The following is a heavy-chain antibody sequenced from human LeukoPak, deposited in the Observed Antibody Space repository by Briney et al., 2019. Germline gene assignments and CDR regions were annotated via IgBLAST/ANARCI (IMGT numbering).Heavy chain of an antibody. D-gene: IGHD2-2*01. CDR2: IVVGSGNT. J-gene: IGHJ6*03. Sequence: SVKVSCKASGFTFTSSAMQWVRQARGQRLESIGWIVVGSGNTNYAQKFQERVTITRDMSTSTAYMELSSLRSEDTAVYYCAASILHCSSTSCYARNYYYYMDIWGKGTTVTVFS. CDR3: AASILHCSSTSCYARNYYYYMDI. CDR1: GFTFTSSA. V-gene: IGHV1-58*02.